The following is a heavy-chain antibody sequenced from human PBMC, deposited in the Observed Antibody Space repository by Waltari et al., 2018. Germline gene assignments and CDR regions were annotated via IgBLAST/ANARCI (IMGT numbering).Heavy chain of an antibody. Sequence: QVQLQESGPGLVKPSETLSLTCIVSGGSMTSNYWSWIRQSPGRGLEWIAYIFSSGNPNYNTSLKSRVTSSVDTSKSQFSLRLSSVTAAATPVYYCARAYNWWYGFDYWGQGAPVTVSS. CDR1: GGSMTSNY. V-gene: IGHV4-59*12. CDR2: IFSSGNP. D-gene: IGHD2-15*01. CDR3: ARAYNWWYGFDY. J-gene: IGHJ4*02.